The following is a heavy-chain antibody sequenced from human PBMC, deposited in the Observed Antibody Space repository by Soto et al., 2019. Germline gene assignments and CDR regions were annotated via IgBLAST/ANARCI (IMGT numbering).Heavy chain of an antibody. Sequence: SSVKVSCKASGYTFTGYYMHWVRQAPGQGLEWIGFINPNTGGTNYLQRFQGRLTMTRDTSSSTAYMELSGLTSDDTAVYFCARDLSVSRAAARYXWGQGTQFTVSX. J-gene: IGHJ4*02. CDR3: ARDLSVSRAAARYX. D-gene: IGHD6-13*01. CDR2: INPNTGGT. V-gene: IGHV1-2*02. CDR1: GYTFTGYY.